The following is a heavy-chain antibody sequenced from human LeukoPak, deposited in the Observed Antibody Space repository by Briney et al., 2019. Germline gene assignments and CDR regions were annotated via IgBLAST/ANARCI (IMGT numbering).Heavy chain of an antibody. CDR3: AKGGGWYYYYMDV. J-gene: IGHJ6*03. CDR2: ISGSGGNT. Sequence: GGSLRLSCAASGFTFSNYAMSWVRQAPGKGLEWVTGISGSGGNTYYADSVKGRFTISRDNSKNTLYLQMNSLRAEDTAVYYCAKGGGWYYYYMDVWGKGTTVTVSS. V-gene: IGHV3-23*01. CDR1: GFTFSNYA. D-gene: IGHD6-19*01.